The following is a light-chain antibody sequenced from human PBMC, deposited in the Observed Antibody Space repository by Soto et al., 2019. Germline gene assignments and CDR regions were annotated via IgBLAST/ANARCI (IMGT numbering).Light chain of an antibody. Sequence: QSVLTQPPSVSATPGQRVTISCSGSSSNIGSNYVYWYQQLPGTAPKVLIYRNNQRPSGVPDRFSGSKSGTSASLAISGLRSEDEADYYCAAWDDSLSGHYVFGTGTKVTVL. J-gene: IGLJ1*01. CDR3: AAWDDSLSGHYV. CDR1: SSNIGSNY. V-gene: IGLV1-47*01. CDR2: RNN.